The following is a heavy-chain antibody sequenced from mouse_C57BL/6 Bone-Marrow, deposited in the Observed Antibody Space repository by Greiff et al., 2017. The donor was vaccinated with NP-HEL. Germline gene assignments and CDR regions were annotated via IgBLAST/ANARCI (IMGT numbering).Heavy chain of an antibody. CDR3: ARGYYGSSPWFAY. CDR2: IYPGDGDT. D-gene: IGHD1-1*01. J-gene: IGHJ3*01. CDR1: GYAFSSSW. V-gene: IGHV1-82*01. Sequence: VQLQQSGPELVKPGASVKISCKASGYAFSSSWMNWVKQRPGKGLEWIGRIYPGDGDTNYNGKLKGKATLTADKSSSTAYMQLSSLTSEDSAVYFCARGYYGSSPWFAYWGQGTLVTVSA.